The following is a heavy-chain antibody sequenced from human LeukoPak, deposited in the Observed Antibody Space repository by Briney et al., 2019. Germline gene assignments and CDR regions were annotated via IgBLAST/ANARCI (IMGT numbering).Heavy chain of an antibody. CDR2: IYYSGST. V-gene: IGHV4-39*07. CDR3: ARDTGGAFDI. D-gene: IGHD1-26*01. CDR1: GGSISSSSYY. Sequence: PSETLSLTCTVSGGSISSSSYYWGWIRQPPGKGLEWIGSIYYSGSTYYNPSLKSRVTISVDTSKNQFSLKLSSVTAADTAVYYCARDTGGAFDIWGQGTMVTVSS. J-gene: IGHJ3*02.